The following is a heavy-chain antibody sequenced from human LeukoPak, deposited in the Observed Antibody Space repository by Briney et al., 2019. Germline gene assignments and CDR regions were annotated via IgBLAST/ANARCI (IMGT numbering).Heavy chain of an antibody. CDR2: IIPIFGTA. CDR3: ARERGSYYTN. V-gene: IGHV1-69*13. CDR1: RGTFISYA. D-gene: IGHD1-26*01. Sequence: SVKVSCKASRGTFISYAISWVRQAPGQGLEWMGGIIPIFGTANYAQKFQGRVTITADESTSTAYMELSSLRSEDTAVYYCARERGSYYTNWGQGTLVTVSS. J-gene: IGHJ4*02.